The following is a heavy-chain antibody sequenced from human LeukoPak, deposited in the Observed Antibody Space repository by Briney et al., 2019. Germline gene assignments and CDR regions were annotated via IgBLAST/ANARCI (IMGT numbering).Heavy chain of an antibody. V-gene: IGHV1-18*01. D-gene: IGHD4-17*01. CDR1: GYTFTSYG. Sequence: ASVKVSCKASGYTFTSYGISWVRQAPGQGLEWMGWISAYNGNTIYAQKLQGRVTMTTDTSTSTAYMELRSLRSDDTAVYYCAKSHDYGDYGEFDYWGQGTLVTVSS. CDR3: AKSHDYGDYGEFDY. J-gene: IGHJ4*02. CDR2: ISAYNGNT.